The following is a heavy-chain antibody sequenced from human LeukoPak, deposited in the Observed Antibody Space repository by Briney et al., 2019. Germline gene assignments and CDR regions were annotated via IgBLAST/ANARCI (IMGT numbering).Heavy chain of an antibody. V-gene: IGHV1-69*13. J-gene: IGHJ4*02. CDR3: ARDRDSSGYPYYFDY. CDR2: IIPIFGTA. Sequence: AASVKVSCKASGGTFSSYAISWVRQAPGQGLEWMGGIIPIFGTANYAQKFQGRVTITADESTSTAYMELSSLRSEDTAVYYCARDRDSSGYPYYFDYWGREPWSPSPQ. CDR1: GGTFSSYA. D-gene: IGHD3-22*01.